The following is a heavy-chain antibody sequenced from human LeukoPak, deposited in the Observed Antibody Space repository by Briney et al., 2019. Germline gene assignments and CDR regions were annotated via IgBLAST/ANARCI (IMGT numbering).Heavy chain of an antibody. D-gene: IGHD2-2*02. J-gene: IGHJ4*02. CDR2: INPSGGST. V-gene: IGHV1-46*01. CDR1: GYTFTSNY. Sequence: ASVKVSCKAFGYTFTSNYMHWVRQAPGQGLEWMGIINPSGGSTSYAQKFQGRVTMTRDMSTSTVYMELSSLRSEDTAVYYCARDLEERGYCSSTSCYRLSFGFDYWGQGTLVTVSS. CDR3: ARDLEERGYCSSTSCYRLSFGFDY.